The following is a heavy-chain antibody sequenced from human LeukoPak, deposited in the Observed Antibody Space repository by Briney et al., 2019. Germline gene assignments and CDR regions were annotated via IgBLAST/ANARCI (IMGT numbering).Heavy chain of an antibody. V-gene: IGHV4-30-4*01. J-gene: IGHJ4*02. D-gene: IGHD6-19*01. CDR3: ARSLKGWYSYYFDY. CDR2: IYYSGST. Sequence: PSQTLSLTCTVSGGSLSSGDYYWSWIRQPPGTGLEWIGYIYYSGSTYYNPSLKSRVTISVDTSKNQFSLKLSSVTAADTAVYYCARSLKGWYSYYFDYWGQGTLVTVSS. CDR1: GGSLSSGDYY.